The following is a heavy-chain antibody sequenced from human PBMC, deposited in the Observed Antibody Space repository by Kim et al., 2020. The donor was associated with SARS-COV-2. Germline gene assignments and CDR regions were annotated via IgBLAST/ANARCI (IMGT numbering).Heavy chain of an antibody. Sequence: GGSLRLSCGASGFTFSDSAMHWVRRASGKGLEWLGRIRSKVNGYATAYSASVGGRFTISRDDSRNTAYLQMNSLKTEDTAVYYCTRGPGTTFAFGDAFDIWGQGTMVAVSS. D-gene: IGHD1-1*01. CDR2: IRSKVNGYAT. CDR1: GFTFSDSA. CDR3: TRGPGTTFAFGDAFDI. J-gene: IGHJ3*02. V-gene: IGHV3-73*01.